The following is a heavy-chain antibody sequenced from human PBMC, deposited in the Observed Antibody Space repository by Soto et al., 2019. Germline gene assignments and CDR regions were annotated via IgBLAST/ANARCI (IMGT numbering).Heavy chain of an antibody. J-gene: IGHJ4*02. D-gene: IGHD3-3*01. Sequence: EVHLVESGGGLVQPGRSLRLSCAASGFIFEDYAMHWVRQVPGKGLEWVSSISWNSGNIVYADSVKGRFTVSRDSANNSLYLQMNSLRTEDTALYYCAKGAVTSIFGYFDFGGQGTLVTVSS. CDR3: AKGAVTSIFGYFDF. CDR1: GFIFEDYA. V-gene: IGHV3-9*01. CDR2: ISWNSGNI.